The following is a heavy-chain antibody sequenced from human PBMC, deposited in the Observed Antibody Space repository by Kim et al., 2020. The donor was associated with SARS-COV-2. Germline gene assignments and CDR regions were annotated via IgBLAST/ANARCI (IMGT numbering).Heavy chain of an antibody. V-gene: IGHV6-1*01. CDR1: GDSVSANSVA. Sequence: SQTLSLTCAISGDSVSANSVAWNWIRQSPSRGLEWLGRTYFRSKWYNEYAVSVKSRIIINPDTTKNQFSLQLNSVTPEDTAMYYCARGFRHALDVWGQGTMVTVSS. J-gene: IGHJ3*01. CDR2: TYFRSKWYN. CDR3: ARGFRHALDV.